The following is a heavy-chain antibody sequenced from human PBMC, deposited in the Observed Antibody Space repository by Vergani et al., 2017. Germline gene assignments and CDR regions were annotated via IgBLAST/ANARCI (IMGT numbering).Heavy chain of an antibody. Sequence: QVQLVQSGAEVKKPGSSVKVSCKASGGTFSSYAISWVRQAPGQGLEWMGRIIPIFGTANYAQKFQGRVTITADESTSTACMELRSLRSDDTAMYYCARDRSTHAYWGQGPLVTVSS. V-gene: IGHV1-69*13. CDR1: GGTFSSYA. D-gene: IGHD2-2*01. CDR3: ARDRSTHAY. CDR2: IIPIFGTA. J-gene: IGHJ4*02.